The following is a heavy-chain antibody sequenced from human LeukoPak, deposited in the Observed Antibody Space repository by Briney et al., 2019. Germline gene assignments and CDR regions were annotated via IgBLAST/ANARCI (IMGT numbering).Heavy chain of an antibody. CDR1: GFTFSNYG. D-gene: IGHD1-26*01. Sequence: GGSLRLSCAASGFTFSNYGIHWVRQAPGKGLEWVAFIHYDGSNKYYADSVKGRFTISRDNSKNTLYLQMNSLRAEDTAVYYRARGSYHHFDSWGQGTLVTVSS. J-gene: IGHJ4*02. V-gene: IGHV3-30*02. CDR3: ARGSYHHFDS. CDR2: IHYDGSNK.